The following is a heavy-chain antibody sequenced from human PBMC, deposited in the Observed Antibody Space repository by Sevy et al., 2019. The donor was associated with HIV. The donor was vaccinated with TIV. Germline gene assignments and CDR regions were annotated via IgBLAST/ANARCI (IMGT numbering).Heavy chain of an antibody. CDR2: ISSNGGST. J-gene: IGHJ6*02. CDR3: ARGPYDSSGYYYLRGYYYGMDV. D-gene: IGHD3-22*01. CDR1: GFTFSSYA. Sequence: GGSLRLSCAASGFTFSSYAMHWVRQAPGKGLEYVSAISSNGGSTYYADSVKGRFTISRDNSKNTLYLQMGSLRAEDMAGYYCARGPYDSSGYYYLRGYYYGMDVWGQGTTVTVSS. V-gene: IGHV3-64*02.